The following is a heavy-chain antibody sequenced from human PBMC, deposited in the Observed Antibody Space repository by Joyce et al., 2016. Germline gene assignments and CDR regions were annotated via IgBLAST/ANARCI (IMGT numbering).Heavy chain of an antibody. CDR1: GGSISSAHW. V-gene: IGHV4-4*02. Sequence: QVQLQESGPGLVKPSGTLSLTCAVSGGSISSAHWWSWVRQPPGKGLEWIGESYLGGSTTYNPSLKSGATIAVEKARKQLSLKMNSVAAADTAVYYCARNGAYSQDSWGQGTLVTVSS. D-gene: IGHD5-12*01. CDR2: SYLGGST. J-gene: IGHJ5*01. CDR3: ARNGAYSQDS.